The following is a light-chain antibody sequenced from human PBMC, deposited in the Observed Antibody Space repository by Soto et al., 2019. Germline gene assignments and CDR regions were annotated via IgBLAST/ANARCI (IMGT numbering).Light chain of an antibody. CDR1: QSVATSQ. CDR3: QQRNILPLT. V-gene: IGKV3D-20*02. J-gene: IGKJ4*01. Sequence: EIVLTQSPGTLSLSPGERATLFCRASQSVATSQLAWYQQKPGQAPRLLIGASSRATGVPDRFIASGSGTDFTLTISRLEPEDFAVYYCQQRNILPLTFGGGTKVEIK. CDR2: GAS.